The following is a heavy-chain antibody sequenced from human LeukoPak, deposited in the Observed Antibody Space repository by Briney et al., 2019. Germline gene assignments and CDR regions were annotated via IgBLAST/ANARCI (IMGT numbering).Heavy chain of an antibody. V-gene: IGHV3-21*01. J-gene: IGHJ6*02. CDR2: ISSSSGYI. Sequence: GGSLRLSCATSGFTFSRYWMSWVRQAPGKGLEWVSSISSSSGYIYYADSMKGRFTISRDNAKNSLYLQMNSLRAEDTAVYYCARAGLRLPRYYYDGMDVWGQGTTVTVSS. CDR3: ARAGLRLPRYYYDGMDV. D-gene: IGHD5-12*01. CDR1: GFTFSRYW.